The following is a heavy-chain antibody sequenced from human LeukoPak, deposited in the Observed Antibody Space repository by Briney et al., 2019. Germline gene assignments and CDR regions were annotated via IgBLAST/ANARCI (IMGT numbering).Heavy chain of an antibody. Sequence: GGSLRLSCAASGFPFSSYAMGWVRRAPRKGLEWVSAITASSGGTYYADSVKGRFTISRDNSKNTLYLQINSMRAEDAAIYYCAKIRFYYDSSFDYCYFDLWGRGTLVTVSS. CDR1: GFPFSSYA. V-gene: IGHV3-23*01. CDR2: ITASSGGT. CDR3: AKIRFYYDSSFDYCYFDL. D-gene: IGHD3-22*01. J-gene: IGHJ2*01.